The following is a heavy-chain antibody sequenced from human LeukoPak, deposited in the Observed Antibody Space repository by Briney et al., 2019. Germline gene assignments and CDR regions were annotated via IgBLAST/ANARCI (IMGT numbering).Heavy chain of an antibody. CDR1: GFTFSSYW. CDR2: MHSGGAT. Sequence: GGSLRLSCAASGFTFSSYWMSWVRQAPGKGLEWVSVMHSGGATHYADSVKGRFTISRDNSKNTLYLQMNSLRAEDTAVYYCARVSYDTSAYPTTDYFDYWGQGTLVTVSS. D-gene: IGHD3-22*01. CDR3: ARVSYDTSAYPTTDYFDY. J-gene: IGHJ4*02. V-gene: IGHV3-53*01.